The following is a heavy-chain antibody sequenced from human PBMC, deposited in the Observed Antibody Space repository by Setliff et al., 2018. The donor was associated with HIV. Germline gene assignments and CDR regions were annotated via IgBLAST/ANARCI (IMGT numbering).Heavy chain of an antibody. V-gene: IGHV1-18*01. CDR2: ISPYNGDR. CDR1: GYNFKAYG. CDR3: ARVPVSRYYYYMDV. D-gene: IGHD6-13*01. Sequence: RASVKVSCKTSGYNFKAYGISWVRQAPGQGLEWVGWISPYNGDRRFAQKLQGRVTLTTDTSTDTAYMELRTLRSDDTAVYYCARVPVSRYYYYMDVWGKGTTVTVSS. J-gene: IGHJ6*03.